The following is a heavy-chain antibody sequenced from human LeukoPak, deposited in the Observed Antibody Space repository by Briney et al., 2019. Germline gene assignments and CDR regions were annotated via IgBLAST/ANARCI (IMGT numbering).Heavy chain of an antibody. CDR2: ISGSGGSA. V-gene: IGHV3-23*01. CDR3: AKGSYSSGWYNAFDI. J-gene: IGHJ3*02. Sequence: PGGSLRLTCAASGFTFSSYAMNWVGQAPGKGLEWVSAISGSGGSAYYADSVKGRFTISRDTSKNTLYLQMNSLRAEDPAVYYCAKGSYSSGWYNAFDIWGQGTMVTVSS. D-gene: IGHD6-19*01. CDR1: GFTFSSYA.